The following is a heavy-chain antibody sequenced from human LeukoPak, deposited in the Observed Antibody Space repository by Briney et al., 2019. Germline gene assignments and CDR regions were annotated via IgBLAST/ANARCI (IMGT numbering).Heavy chain of an antibody. V-gene: IGHV4-59*12. CDR1: GGFISSYY. D-gene: IGHD2-15*01. Sequence: SETLSLTCSVSGGFISSYYWSWIRQPPGKGLEWIGYIFYSGSTIYNPSLRSRVTISVDTSKNQLSLKLTSVTAADTAVYYCARDSVGSDAFDIWGQGTMVTVSS. J-gene: IGHJ3*02. CDR3: ARDSVGSDAFDI. CDR2: IFYSGST.